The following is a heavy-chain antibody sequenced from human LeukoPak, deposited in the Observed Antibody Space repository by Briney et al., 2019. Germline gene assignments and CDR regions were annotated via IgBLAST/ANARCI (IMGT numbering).Heavy chain of an antibody. D-gene: IGHD4/OR15-4a*01. CDR2: ISSSGGST. CDR3: ARRAGAYSHPYDY. CDR1: GFTFSSDA. Sequence: GGSLRLSCAASGFTFSSDAMRWVRQAPGKGLEWVSAISSSGGSTYYADSVRGRFIISRDSSKNTLYLQMNSLRAEDTAVYYCARRAGAYSHPYDYWGQGTLVTVSS. V-gene: IGHV3-23*01. J-gene: IGHJ4*02.